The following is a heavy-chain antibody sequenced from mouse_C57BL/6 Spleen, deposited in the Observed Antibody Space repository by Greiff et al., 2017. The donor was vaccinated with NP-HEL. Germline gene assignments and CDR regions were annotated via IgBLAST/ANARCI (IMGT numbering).Heavy chain of an antibody. D-gene: IGHD2-2*01. CDR1: GYTFTSYW. V-gene: IGHV1-55*01. CDR3: ARKFYGYDYAMDY. J-gene: IGHJ4*01. CDR2: IYPGSGST. Sequence: QVHVKQSGAELVKPGASVKMSCKASGYTFTSYWITWVKQRPGQGLEWIGDIYPGSGSTNYNEKFKSKATLTVDTSSSTAYMQLSSLTSEDSAVYYCARKFYGYDYAMDYWGQGTSVTVSS.